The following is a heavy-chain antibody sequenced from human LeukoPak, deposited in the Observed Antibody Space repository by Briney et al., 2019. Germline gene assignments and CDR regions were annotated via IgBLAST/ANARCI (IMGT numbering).Heavy chain of an antibody. J-gene: IGHJ6*03. Sequence: GGSLRLSCAASGFTFRGYWMHWVRQGPEKGLELVSRIDNDGHGILYADSVKGRFTTSRDNAKNTLYLQMNSLRFEDTAAYYCATGGGWVPSFGVVTHIDVWGKGTTVTVSS. CDR1: GFTFRGYW. D-gene: IGHD3-3*01. V-gene: IGHV3-74*03. CDR2: IDNDGHGI. CDR3: ATGGGWVPSFGVVTHIDV.